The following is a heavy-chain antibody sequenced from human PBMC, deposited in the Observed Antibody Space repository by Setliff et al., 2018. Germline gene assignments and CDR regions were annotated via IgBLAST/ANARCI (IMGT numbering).Heavy chain of an antibody. V-gene: IGHV1-18*01. CDR3: SRLVRYCTRTSCQRASGEDY. Sequence: ASVKVSCKTSDYILTSYGLSWVRQAPGQGLDWMGWISTYSGHTNYAQKLQGRVSMTTDTSTTTAYLELRSLRSDDTAVYYCSRLVRYCTRTSCQRASGEDYWGQGTLVTVS. D-gene: IGHD2-2*01. J-gene: IGHJ4*02. CDR2: ISTYSGHT. CDR1: DYILTSYG.